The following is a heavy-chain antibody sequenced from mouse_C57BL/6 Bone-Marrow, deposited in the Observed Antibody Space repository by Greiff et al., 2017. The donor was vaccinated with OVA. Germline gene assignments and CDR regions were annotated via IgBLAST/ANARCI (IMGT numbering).Heavy chain of an antibody. CDR2: ISSGGSYT. D-gene: IGHD2-4*01. CDR1: GFTFSSYG. Sequence: EVKLVESGGDLVKPGGSLKLSCAASGFTFSSYGMSWVRQTPDKRLEWVATISSGGSYTYYPDSVKGRFTISRDNAKNTLYLQMSSLKSEDTAMYYCARQESDYDGGGDYWGQGTSVTVSS. CDR3: ARQESDYDGGGDY. J-gene: IGHJ4*01. V-gene: IGHV5-6*02.